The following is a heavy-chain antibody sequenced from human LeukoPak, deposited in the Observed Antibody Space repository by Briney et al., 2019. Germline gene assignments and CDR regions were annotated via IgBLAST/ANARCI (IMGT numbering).Heavy chain of an antibody. CDR2: ISYDESNK. D-gene: IGHD5-18*01. V-gene: IGHV3-30*04. J-gene: IGHJ5*02. CDR1: VFTFSSYA. Sequence: GGSLRLSCAASVFTFSSYAMHWVRQAPGKGLEWVAVISYDESNKYYADSVKGRFTISRDNSKNTLYLQMNSLRAEDTAVYFCARVRYRYGDNWFDPWGQGTLVTVSS. CDR3: ARVRYRYGDNWFDP.